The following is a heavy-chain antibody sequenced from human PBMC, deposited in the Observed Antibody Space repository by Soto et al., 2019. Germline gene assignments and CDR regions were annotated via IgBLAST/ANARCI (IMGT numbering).Heavy chain of an antibody. CDR3: AKVGYCSSTSCYTGYYYYGMDV. CDR1: GFTFSSYA. CDR2: ISGSGGST. D-gene: IGHD2-2*02. V-gene: IGHV3-23*01. Sequence: LRLSCAASGFTFSSYAMSWVRQAPGKGLEWVSAISGSGGSTYYADSVKGRFTISRDNSKNTLYLQMNSLRAEDTAVYYCAKVGYCSSTSCYTGYYYYGMDVWGQGTTVTVSS. J-gene: IGHJ6*02.